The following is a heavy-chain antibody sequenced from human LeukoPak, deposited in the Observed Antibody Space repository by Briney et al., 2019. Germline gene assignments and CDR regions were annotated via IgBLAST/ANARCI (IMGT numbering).Heavy chain of an antibody. CDR3: ARGDFRGAPDY. J-gene: IGHJ4*02. Sequence: SETLSLTCTVSGGSIASYYWSWIRQPAVKGLEWIGRIYTSGSTNYNPSLKSRVTISVDTSKNQFSLKLSSVTAADTAVYYCARGDFRGAPDYWGQGTLVTVSS. CDR1: GGSIASYY. D-gene: IGHD3-10*01. CDR2: IYTSGST. V-gene: IGHV4-4*07.